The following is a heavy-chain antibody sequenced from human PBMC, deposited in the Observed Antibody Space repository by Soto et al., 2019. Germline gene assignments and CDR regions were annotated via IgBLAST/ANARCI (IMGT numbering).Heavy chain of an antibody. CDR2: ISGSGNST. J-gene: IGHJ4*02. D-gene: IGHD1-26*01. Sequence: GGSLRLSCVASGFTFSKYGMNWVRQTPRKGLEWVSAISGSGNSTYYADSVKGRFTISRDNSKNTLYLQMNSLRAEDTAVYYCAKVLSPSSGTYYGYFDHWGQGTLVTVSS. V-gene: IGHV3-23*01. CDR1: GFTFSKYG. CDR3: AKVLSPSSGTYYGYFDH.